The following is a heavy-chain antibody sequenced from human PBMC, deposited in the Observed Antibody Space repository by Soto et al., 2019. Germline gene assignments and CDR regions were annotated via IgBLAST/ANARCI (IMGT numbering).Heavy chain of an antibody. CDR1: GFTFSGHW. CDR2: INSDGSST. J-gene: IGHJ4*02. V-gene: IGHV3-74*03. CDR3: ARVETCSSTSCYSVFDY. Sequence: GGSLRLSCAGSGFTFSGHWMHWVRQVPGKGLEWVSRINSDGSSTTYADSVKGRFTISRDNAKNTLYPQMNSLRAEDTAVYYCARVETCSSTSCYSVFDYWGQGTLVTVSS. D-gene: IGHD2-2*01.